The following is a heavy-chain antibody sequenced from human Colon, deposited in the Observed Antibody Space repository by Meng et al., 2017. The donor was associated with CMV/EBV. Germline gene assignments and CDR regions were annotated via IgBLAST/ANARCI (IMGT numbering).Heavy chain of an antibody. V-gene: IGHV1-46*01. CDR3: RTCSSTSCRDY. CDR1: GYTFTTYF. J-gene: IGHJ4*02. D-gene: IGHD2-2*01. CDR2: INPSGGDT. Sequence: VSCKASGYTFTTYFIHWVRQAPGQGLEWMGIINPSGGDTTYAQKFQGRVTMTRDTSTSTVYLELSSLKSEDTALYYCRTCSSTSCRDYWGQGTLVTVSS.